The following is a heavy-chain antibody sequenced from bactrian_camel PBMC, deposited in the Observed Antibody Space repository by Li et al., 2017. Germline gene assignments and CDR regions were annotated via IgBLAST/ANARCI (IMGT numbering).Heavy chain of an antibody. J-gene: IGHJ6*01. CDR3: TARSVGWCPLFEHWLGKRAYTPGGYFAN. CDR2: IDSNDNI. Sequence: HVQLVESGGGSVQAGGALRLSCAAFGYKPERPFSAFAVGYFRQVPGKEREAVAVIDSNDNIRYIDSVMGRFTISKDNAKNTLFLQMNDLRPEDTAMYYCTARSVGWCPLFEHWLGKRAYTPGGYFANWGQGTQVTVS. V-gene: IGHV3S53*01. D-gene: IGHD1*01. CDR1: GYKPERPFSAFA.